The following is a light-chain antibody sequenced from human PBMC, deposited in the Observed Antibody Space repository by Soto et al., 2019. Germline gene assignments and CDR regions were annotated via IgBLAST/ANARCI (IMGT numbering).Light chain of an antibody. V-gene: IGKV1-5*01. Sequence: DIQMTQSPSTLSASVGDRVTITCRASQSISSWLAWYQQKPGKAPKVLIFDASSLESGVPSRFSGSGSATEFTLTISSLQPDDFETYYCQQYSTYQWKFGQGTKADI. CDR1: QSISSW. J-gene: IGKJ1*01. CDR3: QQYSTYQWK. CDR2: DAS.